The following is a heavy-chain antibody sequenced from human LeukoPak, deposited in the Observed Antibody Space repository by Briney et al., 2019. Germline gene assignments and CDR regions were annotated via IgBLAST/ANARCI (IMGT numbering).Heavy chain of an antibody. Sequence: PGGSLRLSCAASGFTFSSYWMSWVSQAPGKGLEWVANIKQDGSEKYYVDSVKGRFTISRDNAKNSLYLQMNSLRAEDTAVYYCARDTSSGYYYSWFGPWGQGTLVTVSS. D-gene: IGHD3-22*01. J-gene: IGHJ5*02. CDR3: ARDTSSGYYYSWFGP. V-gene: IGHV3-7*01. CDR2: IKQDGSEK. CDR1: GFTFSSYW.